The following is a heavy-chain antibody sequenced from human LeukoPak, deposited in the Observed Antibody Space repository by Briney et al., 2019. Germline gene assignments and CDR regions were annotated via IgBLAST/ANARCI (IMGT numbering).Heavy chain of an antibody. D-gene: IGHD1-1*01. V-gene: IGHV4-61*08. CDR3: ASRVSELTRGYYPMDV. CDR2: INHSGST. CDR1: GGSISSGGYY. Sequence: PSETLSLTCTVSGGSISSGGYYWSWIRQPPGKGLEWIGEINHSGSTNYNPSLKSRVTISVDTSKNQFSLRLTSVTAADTAVYYCASRVSELTRGYYPMDVWGQGTTVTVSS. J-gene: IGHJ6*02.